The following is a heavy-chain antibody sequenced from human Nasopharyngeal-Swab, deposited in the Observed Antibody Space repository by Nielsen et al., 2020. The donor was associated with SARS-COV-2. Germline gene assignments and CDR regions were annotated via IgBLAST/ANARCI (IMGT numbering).Heavy chain of an antibody. CDR1: GFSFSNPG. CDR2: IWSDGKTT. Sequence: GESLKISCAASGFSFSNPGMHWVRQAPGKGLEWVAVIWSDGKTTKYADSVKGRLTISRDKSRNTLYLQMNNLRVEDTAIYYCAREGPYSGTNVFDIWGQGTMVTVSS. CDR3: AREGPYSGTNVFDI. D-gene: IGHD5-12*01. J-gene: IGHJ3*02. V-gene: IGHV3-33*01.